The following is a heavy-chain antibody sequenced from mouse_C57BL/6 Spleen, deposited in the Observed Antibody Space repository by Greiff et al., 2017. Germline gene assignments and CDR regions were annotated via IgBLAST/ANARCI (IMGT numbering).Heavy chain of an antibody. J-gene: IGHJ1*03. CDR3: ARADYDWYVGG. CDR2: ISYGASFT. V-gene: IGHV5-4*01. Sequence: EVQGVQSGRGLVKPGGSLKLSCAASGFTFSSYAMSWVRQTPEKRLEWVATISYGASFTYYPDNVKGRFTISKDKAKNTLYLQMSHLKSEDTAMYYCARADYDWYVGGWGTGTTVTDSS. D-gene: IGHD2-4*01. CDR1: GFTFSSYA.